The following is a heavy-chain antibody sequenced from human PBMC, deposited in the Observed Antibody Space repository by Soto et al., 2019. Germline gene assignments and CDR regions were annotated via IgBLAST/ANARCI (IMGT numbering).Heavy chain of an antibody. CDR1: GFPVSSYG. CDR3: AGGQYYFDY. J-gene: IGHJ4*02. Sequence: QVQLVESGGGVVQSGTSLRLSCAASGFPVSSYGMHWVRQAPGKGLEWVAQISYDGSNKFYADSVKGRFTISRDNSKNTLYLQMSSLRAEDTAVYYCAGGQYYFDYCGQGTVVSVSS. D-gene: IGHD2-15*01. V-gene: IGHV3-30*03. CDR2: ISYDGSNK.